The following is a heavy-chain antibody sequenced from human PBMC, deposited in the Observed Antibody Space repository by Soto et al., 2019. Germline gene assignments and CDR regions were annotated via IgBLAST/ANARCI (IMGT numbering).Heavy chain of an antibody. CDR2: ISYDGSNK. CDR1: GFTFSSYG. J-gene: IGHJ4*02. V-gene: IGHV3-30*18. CDR3: AKDYRPTGEDWFDY. Sequence: QVQLVESGGGVVQPGRSLRLSCAASGFTFSSYGMHWVRQAPGKGLEWVAVISYDGSNKYYADSVKGRFTISRDNSKNTLYLQMNSLRAEDTAVYYCAKDYRPTGEDWFDYWGQGTLVTVSS. D-gene: IGHD7-27*01.